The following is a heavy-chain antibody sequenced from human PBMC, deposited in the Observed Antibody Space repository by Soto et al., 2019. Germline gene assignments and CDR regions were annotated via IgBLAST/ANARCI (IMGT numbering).Heavy chain of an antibody. CDR3: ARRRAYDSSGYYYRYYFDY. D-gene: IGHD3-22*01. CDR2: IDPGDSDT. V-gene: IGHV5-51*01. CDR1: GYSFTTYW. Sequence: PGESLTLSCKASGYSFTTYWIAWVRHMPGKGLEWMGVIDPGDSDTRYSPSFQGQVIISADKSTNTAYLQWRSLKASDTAMYYCARRRAYDSSGYYYRYYFDYWGQGTLVTVSS. J-gene: IGHJ4*02.